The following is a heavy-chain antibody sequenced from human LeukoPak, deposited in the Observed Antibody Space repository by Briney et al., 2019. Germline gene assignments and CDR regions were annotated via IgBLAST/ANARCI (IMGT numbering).Heavy chain of an antibody. D-gene: IGHD6-19*01. CDR2: ISGSGGST. CDR3: ASGSTGGIAVAGTPEGY. J-gene: IGHJ4*02. CDR1: GFTFSSYA. V-gene: IGHV3-23*01. Sequence: GGSLRLSCAASGFTFSSYAMSWVRQAPGKGLEWVSAISGSGGSTYYADSVKGRFTISRDNSKNSLYLQMNSLRAEDTAVYYCASGSTGGIAVAGTPEGYWGQGTLVTVSS.